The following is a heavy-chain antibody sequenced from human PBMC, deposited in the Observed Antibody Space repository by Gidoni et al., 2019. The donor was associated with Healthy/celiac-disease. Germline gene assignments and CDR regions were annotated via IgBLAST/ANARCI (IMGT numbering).Heavy chain of an antibody. CDR1: GGSISSGSYY. D-gene: IGHD3-3*01. V-gene: IGHV4-61*02. CDR2: IYTSGST. CDR3: AREVLLRFLDYGMDV. J-gene: IGHJ6*02. Sequence: QVQLHESGPGLLKPSQTLSLTCTVSGGSISSGSYYWSWIRQPAGKGLEWIGRIYTSGSTNYNPSLKSRVTISVDTSKNQFSLKLSSVTAADTAVYYCAREVLLRFLDYGMDVWGQGTTVTVSS.